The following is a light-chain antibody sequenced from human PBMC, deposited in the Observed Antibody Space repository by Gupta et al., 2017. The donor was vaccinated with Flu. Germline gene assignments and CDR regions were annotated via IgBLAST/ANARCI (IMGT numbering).Light chain of an antibody. CDR3: QQYDNLPLT. Sequence: DIQMTQSLSAQSAALGDRVTITCQASQDISNYLNWYQQKPGKAPKLLIYDASNLETGVPSRFSGSGSGTDFTFTIISLQPEDIATYYCQQYDNLPLTFGGGTKVEIK. V-gene: IGKV1-33*01. J-gene: IGKJ4*01. CDR2: DAS. CDR1: QDISNY.